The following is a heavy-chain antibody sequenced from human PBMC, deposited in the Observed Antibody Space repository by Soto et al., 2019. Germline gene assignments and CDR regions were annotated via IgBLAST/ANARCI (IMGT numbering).Heavy chain of an antibody. V-gene: IGHV3-11*01. Sequence: ESGGGLVKPGGSLRLSCAASGFTFSDYYMSWIRQAPGKGLEWVSYISSSGGAIYHADSVKGRFTISRDNAKNSLYLQMNSLRAEDTAVYSCARIHRGYSSGPIDYWGQGTLVTVSS. J-gene: IGHJ4*02. CDR1: GFTFSDYY. CDR3: ARIHRGYSSGPIDY. CDR2: ISSSGGAI. D-gene: IGHD5-18*01.